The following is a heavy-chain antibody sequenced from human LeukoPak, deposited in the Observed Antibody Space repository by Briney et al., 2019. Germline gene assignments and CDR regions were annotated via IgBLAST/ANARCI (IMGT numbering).Heavy chain of an antibody. CDR1: GFTFSSYG. J-gene: IGHJ4*02. CDR2: IRYDGSNK. D-gene: IGHD3-22*01. Sequence: TGGSLRLSCAASGFTFSSYGMHWVRQAPGKGLEWVAFIRYDGSNKYYADSVKGRFTISRDNSKNTLYLQMNSLRAEDTAVYYCAKGTYYYDSSAQDFDYWGQGTLVTVSS. V-gene: IGHV3-30*02. CDR3: AKGTYYYDSSAQDFDY.